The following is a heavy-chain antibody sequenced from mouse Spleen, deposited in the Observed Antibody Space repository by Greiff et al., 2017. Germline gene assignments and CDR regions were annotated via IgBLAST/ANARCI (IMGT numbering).Heavy chain of an antibody. CDR3: ASTARATNYAMDY. V-gene: IGHV2-2*01. CDR2: IWSGGST. Sequence: VQLKESGPGLVQPSQSLSITCTVSGFSLTSYGVHWVRQSPGKGLEWLGVIWSGGSTDYNAAFISRLSISKDNSKSQVFFKMNSLQADDTAIYYCASTARATNYAMDYWGQGTSVTVSS. J-gene: IGHJ4*01. D-gene: IGHD3-1*01. CDR1: GFSLTSYG.